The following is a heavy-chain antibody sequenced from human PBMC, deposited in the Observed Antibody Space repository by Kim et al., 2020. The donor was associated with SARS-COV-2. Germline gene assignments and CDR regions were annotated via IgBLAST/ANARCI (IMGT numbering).Heavy chain of an antibody. V-gene: IGHV4-4*07. CDR2: IYTSGST. Sequence: SETLSLTCTVSGGSISSYYWSWIRQPAGKGLEWIGRIYTSGSTNYNPSLKSRVTMSVDTSKNQFSLKLSSVTAADTAVYYCARDDEGDEWELPRWFDPWGQGTLVTVSS. J-gene: IGHJ5*02. CDR1: GGSISSYY. CDR3: ARDDEGDEWELPRWFDP. D-gene: IGHD1-26*01.